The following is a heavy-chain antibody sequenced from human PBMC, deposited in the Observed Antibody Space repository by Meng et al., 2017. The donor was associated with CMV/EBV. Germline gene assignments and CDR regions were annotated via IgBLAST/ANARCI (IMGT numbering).Heavy chain of an antibody. CDR2: ISYHGRDK. CDR3: ARDAMARPYFDY. CDR1: GFTFSAYA. V-gene: IGHV3-30-3*01. J-gene: IGHJ4*02. Sequence: CAAYGFTFSAYAMHWVRQAPGKGLEWVAIISYHGRDKYYADSVKGRFTVSRDNSKNTLYLEMNSLRAEDTAMYYCARDAMARPYFDYWGQGMLVTVSS. D-gene: IGHD2-2*01.